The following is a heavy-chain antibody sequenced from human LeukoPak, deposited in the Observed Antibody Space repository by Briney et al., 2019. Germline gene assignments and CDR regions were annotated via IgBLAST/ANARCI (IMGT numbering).Heavy chain of an antibody. CDR1: GGTFSSYA. D-gene: IGHD2-15*01. Sequence: SVKVSCKASGGTFSSYAISWVRQAPGQGLEWMGGIIPIIGTANYAQKFQGRVKITTDESTSTAYMGLRSLRSEDKPVYYCARSRYCSGGSCDYFDDWGQGTLVTVSS. CDR2: IIPIIGTA. J-gene: IGHJ4*02. V-gene: IGHV1-69*05. CDR3: ARSRYCSGGSCDYFDD.